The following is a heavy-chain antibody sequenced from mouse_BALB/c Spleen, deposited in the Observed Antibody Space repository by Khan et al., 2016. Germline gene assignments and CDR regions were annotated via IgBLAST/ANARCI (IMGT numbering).Heavy chain of an antibody. Sequence: QIQLVQSGPELKKPGETVKISCKASGYTFTNYGMHWVKQTPGKGLKWMGWMNTYTGEPTYADDFKGRFAFSLKTSARTAYLQINNLKNEDTATYFCARDYEYDGDWYFDGWGAGTTVTVSS. CDR1: GYTFTNYG. V-gene: IGHV9-3-1*01. CDR3: ARDYEYDGDWYFDG. D-gene: IGHD2-4*01. CDR2: MNTYTGEP. J-gene: IGHJ1*01.